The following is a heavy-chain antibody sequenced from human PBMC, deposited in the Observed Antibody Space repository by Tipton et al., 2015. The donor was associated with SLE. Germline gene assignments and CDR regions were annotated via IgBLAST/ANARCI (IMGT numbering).Heavy chain of an antibody. D-gene: IGHD2-15*01. J-gene: IGHJ4*02. V-gene: IGHV3-43*01. CDR1: GFTFDDYT. Sequence: GSLRLSCAASGFTFDDYTMHWVRQAPGKGLEWVSLISWDGGSTYYADSVKGRFTISRDNSKNSLYLQMNSLRTEDTALYYCAKDRGCSGGSCYSVPDYWGQGTLVTVSS. CDR3: AKDRGCSGGSCYSVPDY. CDR2: ISWDGGST.